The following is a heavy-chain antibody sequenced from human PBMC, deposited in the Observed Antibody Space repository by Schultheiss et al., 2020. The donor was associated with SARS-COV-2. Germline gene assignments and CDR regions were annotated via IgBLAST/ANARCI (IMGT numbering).Heavy chain of an antibody. Sequence: SETLSLTCTVSGGSISSYYWSWIRQPPGKGLEWIGYIYYSGSTNYNPSLKSRVTISVDTSTNQLSLQLRSVTASDTAVYYCARRRGFTYGSPDFDHWGQGTLVTVSS. CDR1: GGSISSYY. CDR3: ARRRGFTYGSPDFDH. V-gene: IGHV4-59*08. D-gene: IGHD5-18*01. CDR2: IYYSGST. J-gene: IGHJ4*02.